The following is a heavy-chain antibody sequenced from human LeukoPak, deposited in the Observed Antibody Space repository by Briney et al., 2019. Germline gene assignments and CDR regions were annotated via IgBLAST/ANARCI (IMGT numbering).Heavy chain of an antibody. CDR1: GGSFSGYY. CDR2: INHSGST. V-gene: IGHV4-34*01. D-gene: IGHD3-10*01. J-gene: IGHJ4*02. CDR3: ARVGYYGSGSAPTTSYYFDY. Sequence: SETLSLTCAVYGGSFSGYYWSWIRQPPGKGLEWIGEINHSGSTYYNPSLKSRVTISVDTSKNQFSLKLSSVTAADTAVYYCARVGYYGSGSAPTTSYYFDYWGQGTLVTVSS.